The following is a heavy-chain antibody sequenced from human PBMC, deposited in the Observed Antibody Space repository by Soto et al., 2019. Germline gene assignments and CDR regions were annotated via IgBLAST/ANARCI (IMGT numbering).Heavy chain of an antibody. J-gene: IGHJ5*02. CDR1: GYTFTSYA. Sequence: QGQLVQSGAEEKKPGASVKVSCKASGYTFTSYAMHWVRQAPGQRLEWMGWINAGNGNTKYSQKFQGRVTITRDTSASTAYMELSSLRSEDTAVYYCARSSGWYVWFDPWGQGTLVTVSS. D-gene: IGHD6-13*01. V-gene: IGHV1-3*05. CDR3: ARSSGWYVWFDP. CDR2: INAGNGNT.